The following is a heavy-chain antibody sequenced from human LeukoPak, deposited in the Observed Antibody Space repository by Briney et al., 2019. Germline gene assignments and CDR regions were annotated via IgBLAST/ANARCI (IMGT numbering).Heavy chain of an antibody. CDR3: AKTYGSGSYYNPG. V-gene: IGHV3-30*02. D-gene: IGHD3-10*01. Sequence: GGSLRLSCAASGFTFSSYGMYWVRQAPGKGLEWVAFIRYDGSNKYYADSVKGRFTISRDNSKNTLYLQMNSLRAEDTAVYYCAKTYGSGSYYNPGWGQGTLVTVSS. CDR2: IRYDGSNK. CDR1: GFTFSSYG. J-gene: IGHJ4*02.